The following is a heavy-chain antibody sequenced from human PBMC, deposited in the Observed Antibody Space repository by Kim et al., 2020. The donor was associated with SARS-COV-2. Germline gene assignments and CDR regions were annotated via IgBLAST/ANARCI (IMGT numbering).Heavy chain of an antibody. J-gene: IGHJ6*03. Sequence: ASVTVSCKASGYIFSRHVISWVRPAPGQGLEWMGWINVNTGHPTYAQGFTGRFVFSLVTSVSTAYLQIRSLKAEETAVYYCAIDMD. V-gene: IGHV7-4-1*01. CDR1: GYIFSRHV. CDR2: INVNTGHP. CDR3: AIDMD.